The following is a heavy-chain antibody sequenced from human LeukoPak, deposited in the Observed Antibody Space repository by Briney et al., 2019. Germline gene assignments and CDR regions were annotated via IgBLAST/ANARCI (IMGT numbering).Heavy chain of an antibody. D-gene: IGHD1-1*01. CDR1: GFTFGGYA. CDR3: AKDPGGTPSFFDY. Sequence: GGSLRLSCAASGFTFGGYAMSWVRLAPGKGLEGVSAISGSGGSTYYADSVKGRFTISRDNSKNTLYLQMNSLRAEDTAVYYCAKDPGGTPSFFDYWGQGTLVTVSS. J-gene: IGHJ4*02. CDR2: ISGSGGST. V-gene: IGHV3-23*01.